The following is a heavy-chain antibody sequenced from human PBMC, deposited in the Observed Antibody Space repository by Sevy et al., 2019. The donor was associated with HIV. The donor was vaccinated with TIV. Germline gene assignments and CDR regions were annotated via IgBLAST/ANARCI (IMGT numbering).Heavy chain of an antibody. CDR2: ISYDGSNK. CDR1: GFTFSSYG. J-gene: IGHJ4*02. D-gene: IGHD3-10*01. V-gene: IGHV3-30*18. CDR3: AKGLWALAYYYGSGSILDY. Sequence: GGSLRLSCAASGFTFSSYGMHWVRQAPGKGLEWVAVISYDGSNKYYADSVKGRFTISRDNSKNTLYLQMNSLRAEDTAVYYCAKGLWALAYYYGSGSILDYWGQGTLVTVSS.